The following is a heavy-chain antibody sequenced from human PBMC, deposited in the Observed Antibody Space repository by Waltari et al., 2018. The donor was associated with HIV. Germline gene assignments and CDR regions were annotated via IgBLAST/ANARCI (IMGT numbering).Heavy chain of an antibody. J-gene: IGHJ4*02. CDR2: LIPVFGTP. D-gene: IGHD5-12*01. Sequence: QVQLVQSGAEEKKPGPSMKVSCKASRGTFSTYATSWVRQDPGQGLEWIGGLIPVFGTPEYSKKFNGIVTITADESSDTAFLELSNLQFEDTAVFYCARDRRYSGYDVHFCGQGTLVTVSS. V-gene: IGHV1-69*01. CDR1: RGTFSTYA. CDR3: ARDRRYSGYDVHF.